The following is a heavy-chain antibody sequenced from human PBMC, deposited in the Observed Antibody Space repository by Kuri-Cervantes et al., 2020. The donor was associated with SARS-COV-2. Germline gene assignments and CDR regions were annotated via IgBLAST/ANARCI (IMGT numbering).Heavy chain of an antibody. J-gene: IGHJ3*02. Sequence: SETLSLTCTVSGGSVISGSYYWSWMRQPPGKGLEWSGYSYYSGSNKYNPSLKGRVTISVDTSKNQFSLKLSSVIAADTAVYYCAREWLTNWGRPDDAFDIWGQGTMVTVSS. CDR3: AREWLTNWGRPDDAFDI. D-gene: IGHD7-27*01. V-gene: IGHV4-61*01. CDR2: SYYSGSN. CDR1: GGSVISGSYY.